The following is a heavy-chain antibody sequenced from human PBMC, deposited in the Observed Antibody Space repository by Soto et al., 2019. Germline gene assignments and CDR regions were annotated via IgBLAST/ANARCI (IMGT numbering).Heavy chain of an antibody. J-gene: IGHJ6*03. CDR1: GYTLTELS. D-gene: IGHD3-3*01. CDR2: FDPEDGET. V-gene: IGHV1-24*01. Sequence: ASVKVSCKVSGYTLTELSMHWVRQAPGKGLEWMGGFDPEDGETIYAQKFQGRVTMTEDTSTDTAYMELSSLRPEDTAVYYCATFQLDLGVVIPLNYYYYMDVWGKGTTVTVSS. CDR3: ATFQLDLGVVIPLNYYYYMDV.